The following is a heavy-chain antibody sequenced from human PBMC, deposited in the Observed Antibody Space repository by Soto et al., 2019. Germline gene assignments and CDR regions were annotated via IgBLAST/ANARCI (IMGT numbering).Heavy chain of an antibody. CDR1: GFTFSSYG. Sequence: QVQLVESGGGVVQPGRSLRLSCAASGFTFSSYGMHWVRQAPGKGLEWVAVISYDGSNKYYADSVKGRFTISRDNSKNTLYLQMNSLRAEDTAVYYCAKDPMDGTRRYYGMDVWGQGTTVTVSS. CDR3: AKDPMDGTRRYYGMDV. D-gene: IGHD6-19*01. CDR2: ISYDGSNK. J-gene: IGHJ6*02. V-gene: IGHV3-30*18.